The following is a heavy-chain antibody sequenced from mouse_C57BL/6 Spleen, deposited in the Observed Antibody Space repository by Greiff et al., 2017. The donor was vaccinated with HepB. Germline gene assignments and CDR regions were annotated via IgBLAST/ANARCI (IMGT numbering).Heavy chain of an antibody. CDR1: GYTFTSYW. J-gene: IGHJ2*01. CDR2: IHPNSGST. CDR3: ARPGLNYYGSSFDY. D-gene: IGHD1-1*01. V-gene: IGHV1-64*01. Sequence: QVQLQQPGAELVKPGASVKLSCKASGYTFTSYWMHWVTQRPGQGLEWIGMIHPNSGSTNYNEKFKSKATLTVDKSSSTAYMQLSSLTSEDSAVYYCARPGLNYYGSSFDYWGQGTTLTVSS.